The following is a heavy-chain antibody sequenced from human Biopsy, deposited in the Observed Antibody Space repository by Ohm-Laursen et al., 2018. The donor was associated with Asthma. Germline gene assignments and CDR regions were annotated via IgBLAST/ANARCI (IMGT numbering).Heavy chain of an antibody. V-gene: IGHV4-39*01. CDR1: GGSMTPTSHY. CDR3: ARRITIFGVVQKDHGMDA. CDR2: ISYGGKT. Sequence: GTLSLTCTVSGGSMTPTSHYWDWIRQAPGKGLEWIGYISYGGKTSYNPSLKNRVTISRDTSKSQSSLRLTSVTAADTAVYFCARRITIFGVVQKDHGMDAWGQGTTVIVSS. D-gene: IGHD3-3*01. J-gene: IGHJ6*02.